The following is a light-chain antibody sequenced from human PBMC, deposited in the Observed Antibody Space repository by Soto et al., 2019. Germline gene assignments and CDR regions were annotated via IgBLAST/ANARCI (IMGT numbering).Light chain of an antibody. J-gene: IGKJ3*01. CDR1: QSVSSNN. CDR3: QQDGRSPFT. CDR2: GAS. V-gene: IGKV3-20*01. Sequence: EIVLTQSPGTLSLSPGERATLSCRASQSVSSNNLAWYQQRPGQAPRVVIYGASTRATGIPERFSGSGSGTDFTLTISRLEPEDFAVYSCQQDGRSPFTFGPGTKVDIK.